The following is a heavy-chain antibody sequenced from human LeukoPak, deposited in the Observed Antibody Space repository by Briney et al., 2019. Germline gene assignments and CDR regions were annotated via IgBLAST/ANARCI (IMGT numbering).Heavy chain of an antibody. CDR2: VSAHSGNT. CDR3: ARDDHHSDSSGYYFDY. J-gene: IGHJ4*02. V-gene: IGHV1-18*01. CDR1: GPTFTDYG. D-gene: IGHD3-22*01. Sequence: ASVTVSCKASGPTFTDYGFTWVRQAPGQGLEWMGWVSAHSGNTNYGPKFQGRVTMTTDTSTSTVYMELRSLKSDDTAVYYCARDDHHSDSSGYYFDYWGQGTLVTVSS.